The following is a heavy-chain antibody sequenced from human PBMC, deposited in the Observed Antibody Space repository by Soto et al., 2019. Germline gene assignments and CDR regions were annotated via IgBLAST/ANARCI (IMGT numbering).Heavy chain of an antibody. CDR1: GFMFSPYW. CDR3: VRDDWNRFDP. Sequence: EVQLVESGGGLVQPGGSLRLSCAASGFMFSPYWMSWVRQDPGKGLEWVATISGGASDKFYVDSVKGRFTISRDDAKNALYLQMNSLRDEETACYYGVRDDWNRFDPWGQGTLVTVSS. V-gene: IGHV3-7*01. CDR2: ISGGASDK. D-gene: IGHD1-1*01. J-gene: IGHJ5*02.